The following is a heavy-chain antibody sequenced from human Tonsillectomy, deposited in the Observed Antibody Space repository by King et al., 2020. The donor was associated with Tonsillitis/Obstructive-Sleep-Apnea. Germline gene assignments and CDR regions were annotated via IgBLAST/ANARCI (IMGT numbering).Heavy chain of an antibody. J-gene: IGHJ4*02. CDR3: VKRHVSGWIDS. CDR2: ISSNGGST. D-gene: IGHD3-16*01. V-gene: IGHV3-64D*06. Sequence: MHWVRQAPGKGLDYVSAISSNGGSTSYADSVKGRFTISIDNSKNTLYLQMSSLRAEDTAGYYCVKRHVSGWIDSWGKVTLVTVSS.